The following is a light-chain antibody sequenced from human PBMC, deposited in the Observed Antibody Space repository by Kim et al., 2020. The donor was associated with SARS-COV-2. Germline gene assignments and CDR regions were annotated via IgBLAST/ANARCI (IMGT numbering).Light chain of an antibody. Sequence: GDRVTITCRASQSLSSWLAWYQQKPGKAPKLLIYKASTLESGVPSRFSGSGSGTEFTLTISSLQPDDFATYYCQQYNSYPWTFGQGTKVDIK. V-gene: IGKV1-5*03. CDR3: QQYNSYPWT. J-gene: IGKJ1*01. CDR1: QSLSSW. CDR2: KAS.